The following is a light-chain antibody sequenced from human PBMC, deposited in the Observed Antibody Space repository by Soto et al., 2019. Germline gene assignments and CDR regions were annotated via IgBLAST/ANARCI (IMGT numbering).Light chain of an antibody. CDR2: GAS. Sequence: EIVLTQSPGTLSLSPGERATLSCRTSQTVSSKFFGWYQQTPGRAPRLLIYGASSRATGIPDRYSDSGSDRDFTLSIRRLESEDFAVYYCQQYSRLWTFGQGTKVDIK. V-gene: IGKV3-20*01. CDR3: QQYSRLWT. CDR1: QTVSSKF. J-gene: IGKJ1*01.